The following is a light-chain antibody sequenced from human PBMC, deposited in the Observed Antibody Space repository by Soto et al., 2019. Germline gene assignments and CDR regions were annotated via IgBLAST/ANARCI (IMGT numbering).Light chain of an antibody. CDR2: GAS. CDR3: QQYGSSRGFT. Sequence: EIVLTQSPGTLSLSPGERATLSCRASQSVSSSYLAWYQQKPGQAPRLLIHGASSRATGIPDRFSGSGSGTDFTLTISRLEPEDFAVYYCQQYGSSRGFTFGPGTKADIK. CDR1: QSVSSSY. J-gene: IGKJ3*01. V-gene: IGKV3-20*01.